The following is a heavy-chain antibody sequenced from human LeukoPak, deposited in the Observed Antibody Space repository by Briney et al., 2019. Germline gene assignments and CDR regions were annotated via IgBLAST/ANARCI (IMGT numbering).Heavy chain of an antibody. CDR1: GGTFSSYA. CDR2: IIPIFGTA. CDR3: ARTIAVLGPYYFDY. D-gene: IGHD6-19*01. J-gene: IGHJ4*02. V-gene: IGHV1-69*13. Sequence: SVNVSCTASGGTFSSYAISWVRQAPGQGLEWMGGIIPIFGTANYAQKFQGRVTITADESTSTAYMELSSLRSEDTAVYYCARTIAVLGPYYFDYWGQGTLVTVSS.